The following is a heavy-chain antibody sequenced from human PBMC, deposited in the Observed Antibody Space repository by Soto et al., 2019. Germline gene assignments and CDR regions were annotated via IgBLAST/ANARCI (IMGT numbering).Heavy chain of an antibody. CDR1: GFTFSIYA. V-gene: IGHV3-30-3*01. J-gene: IGHJ6*02. D-gene: IGHD2-15*01. Sequence: QVQLVESGGGVVQPGRSLRLSCAASGFTFSIYAMHWFRQAPGKGLEWVAVISYDGARKAYANSVKGRFTISRDTSKKTLDLQMNSLGVEDRAAYYCSRGDREDTVVVIGARTGEYGRGVWGRGTTVTVSS. CDR2: ISYDGARK. CDR3: SRGDREDTVVVIGARTGEYGRGV.